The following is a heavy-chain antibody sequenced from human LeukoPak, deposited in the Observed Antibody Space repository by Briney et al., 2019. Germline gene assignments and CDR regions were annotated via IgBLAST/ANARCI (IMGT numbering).Heavy chain of an antibody. CDR3: ARSYYYDSSGYLDY. V-gene: IGHV3-30*04. D-gene: IGHD3-22*01. CDR1: GFTFSSYA. CDR2: ISYDGSNK. Sequence: GGSLRLSCAASGFTFSSYAMHWVRQAPGKGLEWVAAISYDGSNKYYADSVKGRFTISRDNSKNTLYLQMNSLRAEDTAVYYCARSYYYDSSGYLDYWGQGTLVTVSS. J-gene: IGHJ4*02.